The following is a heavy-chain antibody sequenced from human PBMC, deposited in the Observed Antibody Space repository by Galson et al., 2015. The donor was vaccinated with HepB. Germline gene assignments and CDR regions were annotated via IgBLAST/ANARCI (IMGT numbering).Heavy chain of an antibody. J-gene: IGHJ6*02. D-gene: IGHD3-10*01. CDR2: IHASGSIT. V-gene: IGHV3-74*03. CDR3: TRVLTKVRGLYYGMDV. Sequence: SLRLSCAASGFTLSNYWMHWVRQAPGKGLVWVSRIHASGSITTYADSVKGRFTISRDDAKNTLYLQMNSLRAEDTAVYYCTRVLTKVRGLYYGMDVWGHGTTVTVSS. CDR1: GFTLSNYW.